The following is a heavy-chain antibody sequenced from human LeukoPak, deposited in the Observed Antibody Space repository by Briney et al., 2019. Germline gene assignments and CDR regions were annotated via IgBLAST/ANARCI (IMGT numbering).Heavy chain of an antibody. CDR3: ATGRPSRRFLEAFDP. Sequence: ASVKVSCTVSGYTLTELSMHWVRQAPGKGLEWMGGFDPEDGETIYAQTFQGRFTITEDTSTDTPYMELSSLRSEDTAVYYCATGRPSRRFLEAFDPWGQGTLVTVSS. CDR2: FDPEDGET. J-gene: IGHJ5*02. V-gene: IGHV1-24*01. CDR1: GYTLTELS. D-gene: IGHD3-3*01.